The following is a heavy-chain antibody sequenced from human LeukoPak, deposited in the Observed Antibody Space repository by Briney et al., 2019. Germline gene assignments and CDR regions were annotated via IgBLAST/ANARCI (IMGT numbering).Heavy chain of an antibody. D-gene: IGHD5-18*01. CDR2: IKQDGSEK. CDR3: ARLRGYSYGGDY. Sequence: PGGSLRLSCAASGFTFSSYWMSWVRQAPGKGLEWVANIKQDGSEKYYADSVKGRFTISRDNSKNTLYLQMNSLRAEDTAVYYCARLRGYSYGGDYWGQGTLVTVSS. J-gene: IGHJ4*02. CDR1: GFTFSSYW. V-gene: IGHV3-7*01.